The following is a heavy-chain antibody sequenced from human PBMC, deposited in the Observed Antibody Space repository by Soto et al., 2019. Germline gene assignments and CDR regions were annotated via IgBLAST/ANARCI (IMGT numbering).Heavy chain of an antibody. CDR3: ARGSFQGLLWFGELLSWGWFDP. Sequence: PSETLSLTXAVYGGSFSGYYWSWIRQPPGKGLEWIGEINHSGSTNYNPSLKSRVTISVDTSKNQFSLKLSSVTAADTAVYYCARGSFQGLLWFGELLSWGWFDPWGQGTLVTVSS. V-gene: IGHV4-34*01. D-gene: IGHD3-10*01. J-gene: IGHJ5*02. CDR1: GGSFSGYY. CDR2: INHSGST.